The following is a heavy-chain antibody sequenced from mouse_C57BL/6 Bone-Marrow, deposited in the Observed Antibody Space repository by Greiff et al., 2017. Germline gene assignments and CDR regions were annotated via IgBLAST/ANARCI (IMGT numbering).Heavy chain of an antibody. CDR3: GREWAY. V-gene: IGHV1-81*01. J-gene: IGHJ3*01. Sequence: QVQLQQSGAELARPGASVKLSCKASGYTFTSYGISWVKQRTGQGLEWIGKIYPRSGTTYYNAKFKGKATLTADKPSSTADMELPSLTSEDTAVYFGGREWAYWGQGTLVTVSA. CDR1: GYTFTSYG. D-gene: IGHD1-3*01. CDR2: IYPRSGTT.